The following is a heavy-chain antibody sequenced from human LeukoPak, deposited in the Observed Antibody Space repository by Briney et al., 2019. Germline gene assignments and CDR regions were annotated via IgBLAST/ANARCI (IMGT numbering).Heavy chain of an antibody. D-gene: IGHD2-2*01. CDR2: ISYDGRNK. V-gene: IGHV3-30*18. CDR1: GFTFNNYG. J-gene: IGHJ4*02. Sequence: GESLRLSCAASGFTFNNYGMHWVRQAPGKGLEWVAVISYDGRNKHYPDSVKGRFTISRDISTDTLWLQMDSLRTEDTAVYYCAKGPLRGTAAAIDYWGQGTLVTVSS. CDR3: AKGPLRGTAAAIDY.